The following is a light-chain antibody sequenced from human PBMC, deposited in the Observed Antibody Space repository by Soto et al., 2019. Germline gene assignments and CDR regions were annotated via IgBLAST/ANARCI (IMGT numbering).Light chain of an antibody. CDR3: LLTYSGARV. J-gene: IGLJ2*01. CDR1: TGAVTSGHY. Sequence: QAVVTQEPSLTVSPGGTVTLTCGSSTGAVTSGHYAYWFQQMPGQAPRTLIYDTSNKHSWTPARFSGSLLGGKGALTLAGAQPEDEADYYCLLTYSGARVFGGGTKLTVL. V-gene: IGLV7-46*01. CDR2: DTS.